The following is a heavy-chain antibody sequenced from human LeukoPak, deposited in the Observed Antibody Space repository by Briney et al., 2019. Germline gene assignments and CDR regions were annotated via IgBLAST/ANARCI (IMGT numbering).Heavy chain of an antibody. CDR1: GYTFTGYY. CDR3: ATLIAAPNWFDP. V-gene: IGHV1-2*06. J-gene: IGHJ5*02. Sequence: ASVKVSCKASGYTFTGYYMHWVRQAPGQGLEWMGRINPNSGGTNYAQKFQGRVTMTGDTSISTAYMELSRLRSDDTAVYYCATLIAAPNWFDPWGQGTLVTVSS. D-gene: IGHD6-6*01. CDR2: INPNSGGT.